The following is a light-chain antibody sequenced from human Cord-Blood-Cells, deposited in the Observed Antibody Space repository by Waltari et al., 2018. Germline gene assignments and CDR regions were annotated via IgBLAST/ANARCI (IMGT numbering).Light chain of an antibody. Sequence: QSALTQPASVSGSPGQSITISCTGTSSDVGSYNLVSWYKQHPGKAPKLMIYEGSKRPSGDSNRFSGSKAGNTASLTISGLHAEDEADYYCCSYAGSSTYDFGTGTKVTVL. CDR1: SSDVGSYNL. V-gene: IGLV2-23*01. J-gene: IGLJ1*01. CDR3: CSYAGSSTYD. CDR2: EGS.